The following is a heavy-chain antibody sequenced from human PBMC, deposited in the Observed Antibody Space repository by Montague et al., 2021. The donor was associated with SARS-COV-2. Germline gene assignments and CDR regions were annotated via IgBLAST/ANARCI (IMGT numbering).Heavy chain of an antibody. J-gene: IGHJ3*02. CDR1: GDSVSRNSAA. CDR2: TYYRSKWYN. CDR3: ARGSSIAAAGDAFDI. D-gene: IGHD6-13*01. Sequence: CAISGDSVSRNSAAWNWIRQSPSRGLEWLGRTYYRSKWYNDYAVSVKSXITINPDTSKNQFSLQLNSVTPEDTAVYYCARGSSIAAAGDAFDIWGQGTMVTVSS. V-gene: IGHV6-1*01.